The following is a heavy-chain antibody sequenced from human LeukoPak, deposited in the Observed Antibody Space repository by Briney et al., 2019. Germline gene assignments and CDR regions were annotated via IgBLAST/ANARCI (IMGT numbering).Heavy chain of an antibody. Sequence: SETLSLTCTVSGGSVNSSSYYWGWIRQPPGKALEWIGSVYHSGYTYYNPSLKSRVTISIDTSKNQFSLRLSSVTAADTAVYYCARLTMVRGANYYYYYGMDVWGQGTTVTVSS. J-gene: IGHJ6*02. CDR1: GGSVNSSSYY. CDR2: VYHSGYT. CDR3: ARLTMVRGANYYYYYGMDV. D-gene: IGHD3-10*01. V-gene: IGHV4-39*01.